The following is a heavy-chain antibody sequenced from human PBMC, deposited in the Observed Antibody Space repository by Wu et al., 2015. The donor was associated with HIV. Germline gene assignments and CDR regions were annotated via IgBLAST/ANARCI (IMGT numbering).Heavy chain of an antibody. D-gene: IGHD3-22*01. V-gene: IGHV1-3*02. CDR1: GYTFTSYA. CDR3: ARPYYYDSSGYLPLDY. Sequence: QVQLVQSGAEVKKPGASVKVSCKASGYTFTSYAMHWVRQAPGQRLEWMGWSNAGNGNTKYSQEFQGRVTITRDTSASTAYMELSSLRSEDMAVYYCARPYYYDSSGYLPLDYWGQGTLVTVSS. CDR2: SNAGNGNT. J-gene: IGHJ4*02.